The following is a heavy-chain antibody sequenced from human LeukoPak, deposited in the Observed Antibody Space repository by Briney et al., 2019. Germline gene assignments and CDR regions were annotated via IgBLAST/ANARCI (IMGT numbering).Heavy chain of an antibody. V-gene: IGHV1-18*01. CDR3: ARVVGADSSGYYYYLDH. J-gene: IGHJ4*02. Sequence: GASVKVSCKASGYTFTSYGISWVRQAPGQGLEWMGWISAYNGNTNYAQKLQGRVTMTTDTSTSTAYMELRSLRSDDTAVYYCARVVGADSSGYYYYLDHWGQGTLVTVSS. CDR2: ISAYNGNT. D-gene: IGHD3-22*01. CDR1: GYTFTSYG.